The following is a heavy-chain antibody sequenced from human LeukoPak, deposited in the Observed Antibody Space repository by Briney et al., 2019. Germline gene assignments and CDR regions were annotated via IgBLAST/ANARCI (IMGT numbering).Heavy chain of an antibody. CDR3: TGNYYGSGSYADFDY. V-gene: IGHV3-73*01. J-gene: IGHJ4*02. CDR1: GFTFSGSA. D-gene: IGHD3-10*01. CDR2: IRSTANGYAT. Sequence: GGSLRLSCAASGFTFSGSALHWVRQASGKGLEWVGRIRSTANGYATAYAASVKGRFTISRDDSKNTAYLQVDSLKTEDTAVYYCTGNYYGSGSYADFDYWGQGTLVTVSS.